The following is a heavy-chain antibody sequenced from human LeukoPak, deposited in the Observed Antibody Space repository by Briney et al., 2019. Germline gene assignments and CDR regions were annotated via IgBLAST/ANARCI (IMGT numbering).Heavy chain of an antibody. J-gene: IGHJ4*02. CDR1: GFAFGSYS. Sequence: GGSLRLSCLASGFAFGSYSMTWVRQAPGKGLEWVSRINTDGSSTSYADSVKGRFTISRDNAKNTLYLQMNSLRAEDTAVYYCAGEGGGYDYDYWGQGTLVTVSS. D-gene: IGHD5-12*01. V-gene: IGHV3-74*01. CDR2: INTDGSST. CDR3: AGEGGGYDYDY.